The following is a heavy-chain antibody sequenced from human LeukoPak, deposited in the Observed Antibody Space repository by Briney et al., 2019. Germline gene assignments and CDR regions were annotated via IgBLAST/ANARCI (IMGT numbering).Heavy chain of an antibody. Sequence: GGSLRLSCEVSGFTVSNNYMSWVRQAPGKGLEWVSVIYSGGSTYYADSVKGRFTISRDNSKNTLYLQMNSLRAEDTAVYYCARAVDYDILTGPLGYFDYWGQGTLVTVSS. J-gene: IGHJ4*02. CDR2: IYSGGST. CDR1: GFTVSNNY. D-gene: IGHD3-9*01. CDR3: ARAVDYDILTGPLGYFDY. V-gene: IGHV3-66*01.